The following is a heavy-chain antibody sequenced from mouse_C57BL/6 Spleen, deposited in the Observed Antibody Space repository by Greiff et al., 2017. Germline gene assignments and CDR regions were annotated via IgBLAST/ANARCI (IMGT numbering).Heavy chain of an antibody. CDR1: GYTFTNYW. CDR3: ARGGYYGSGYAMDY. Sequence: VQRVESGAELVRPGTSVKMSCKASGYTFTNYWIGWAKQRPGHGLEWIGDIYPGGGYTNYNEKFKGKATLTADKSSSTAYMQFSSLTSEDSAIYYCARGGYYGSGYAMDYWGQGTSVTVSS. CDR2: IYPGGGYT. V-gene: IGHV1-63*01. J-gene: IGHJ4*01. D-gene: IGHD1-1*01.